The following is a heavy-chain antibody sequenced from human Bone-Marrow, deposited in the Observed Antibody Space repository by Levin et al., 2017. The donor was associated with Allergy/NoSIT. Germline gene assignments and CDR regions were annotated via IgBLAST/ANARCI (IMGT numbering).Heavy chain of an antibody. J-gene: IGHJ6*02. CDR3: ARYRSRYYYGSGSYLYDYGMDV. V-gene: IGHV3-48*01. CDR1: GFTFSSYS. D-gene: IGHD3-10*01. CDR2: ISSSSSTI. Sequence: GGSLRLSCAASGFTFSSYSMNWVRQAPGKGLEWVSYISSSSSTIYYADSVKGRFTISRDNAKNSLYLQMNSLRAEDTAVYYCARYRSRYYYGSGSYLYDYGMDVWGQGTTVTVSS.